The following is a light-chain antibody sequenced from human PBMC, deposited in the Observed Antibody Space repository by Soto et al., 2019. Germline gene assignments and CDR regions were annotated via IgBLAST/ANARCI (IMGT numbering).Light chain of an antibody. V-gene: IGLV1-44*01. Sequence: QSVLTQPPSASGTPGQRVTVSCSGSSSNIGSTTVNWYQQLPGTAPKLLIYNTYQRPSGVPDRFSGSKSGTSASLAIRGLQSEDEADYHCAAWDDSLNGDVFGTGTKVTVL. CDR1: SSNIGSTT. CDR3: AAWDDSLNGDV. CDR2: NTY. J-gene: IGLJ1*01.